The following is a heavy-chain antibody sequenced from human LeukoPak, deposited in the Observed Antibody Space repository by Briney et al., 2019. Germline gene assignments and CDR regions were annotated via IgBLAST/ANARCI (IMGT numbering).Heavy chain of an antibody. CDR2: INWNGGST. D-gene: IGHD1-26*01. Sequence: RSGGSLRLSCAASGFTFDDYGMSWVRQAPGKGLEWVSGINWNGGSTGYADSVKGRFTISRDNAKNSLYLQMNSLRAEDTALYYCARGDSGSYFSAFDTWGQGTMVTVSS. J-gene: IGHJ3*02. CDR3: ARGDSGSYFSAFDT. CDR1: GFTFDDYG. V-gene: IGHV3-20*04.